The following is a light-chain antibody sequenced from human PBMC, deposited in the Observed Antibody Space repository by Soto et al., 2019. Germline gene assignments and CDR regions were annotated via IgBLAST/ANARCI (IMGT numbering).Light chain of an antibody. CDR1: QSVSTN. CDR2: GAS. V-gene: IGKV3-15*01. CDR3: QQYSSSPS. J-gene: IGKJ5*01. Sequence: EVVLTQSPGTLSLSRGERATLSCRASQSVSTNLAWYQQKPGQVPSLLIYGASTRASGIPARFSGSGSGTEFTLTIGSLQSEDFAVYYCQQYSSSPSFGQGTRLEI.